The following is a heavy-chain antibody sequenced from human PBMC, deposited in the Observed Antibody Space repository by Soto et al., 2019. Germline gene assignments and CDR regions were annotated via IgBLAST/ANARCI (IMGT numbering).Heavy chain of an antibody. D-gene: IGHD2-2*02. Sequence: SVKVSCKASGGTFSSYAISWVRQAPGQGLEWMGGIIPIFGTANYAQRFQGRVTITADKSTSTAYMELSSLRSEDTAVYYCARELGYCSSTSCYNNWFDPWGQGTLVTVS. V-gene: IGHV1-69*06. J-gene: IGHJ5*02. CDR2: IIPIFGTA. CDR3: ARELGYCSSTSCYNNWFDP. CDR1: GGTFSSYA.